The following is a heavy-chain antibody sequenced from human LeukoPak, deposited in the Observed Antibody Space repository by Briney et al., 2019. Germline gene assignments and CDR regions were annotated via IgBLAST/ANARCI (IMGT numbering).Heavy chain of an antibody. J-gene: IGHJ4*02. CDR1: GFTFDDYA. V-gene: IGHV3-9*01. Sequence: GGSLRLSCAASGFTFDDYAMHWVRHAPGKGLEWVSGISWNIGSIVYADSVKGRFTISRDNAKNSLYLQMNSLRAEDTALYYCAKDIATGNRLYYFDYWGQGTLVTVSS. CDR2: ISWNIGSI. D-gene: IGHD1-14*01. CDR3: AKDIATGNRLYYFDY.